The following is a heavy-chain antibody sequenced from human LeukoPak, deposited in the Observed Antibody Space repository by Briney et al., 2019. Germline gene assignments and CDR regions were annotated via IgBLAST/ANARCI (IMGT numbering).Heavy chain of an antibody. CDR1: GGSISSYY. D-gene: IGHD3-10*01. J-gene: IGHJ4*02. V-gene: IGHV3-11*01. CDR2: ISSSGSTI. CDR3: ARDGSAYYYGSGSSDY. Sequence: LSLTCTVSGGSISSYYWSWIRQAPGKGLEWVSYISSSGSTIYYADSVKGRFTISRDSAKNSLYLQMNSLRAEDTAVYYCARDGSAYYYGSGSSDYWGQGTLVTVSS.